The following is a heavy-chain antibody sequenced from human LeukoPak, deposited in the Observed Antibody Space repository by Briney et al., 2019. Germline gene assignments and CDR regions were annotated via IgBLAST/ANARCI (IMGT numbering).Heavy chain of an antibody. V-gene: IGHV3-7*01. J-gene: IGHJ4*02. CDR2: INEDGSMK. Sequence: PGGSLRLSCAASGFTFDDYGMSWVRQGPGKGLEWVANINEDGSMKTYVDSLKGRFTISRDNTKNSMYLQMNSLRAEDTAVYYCARDWAAVAGRSYWGQGTPVTVSS. CDR1: GFTFDDYG. D-gene: IGHD6-19*01. CDR3: ARDWAAVAGRSY.